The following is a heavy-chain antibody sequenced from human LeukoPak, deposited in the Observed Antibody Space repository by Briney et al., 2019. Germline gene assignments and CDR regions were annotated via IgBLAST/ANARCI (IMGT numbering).Heavy chain of an antibody. V-gene: IGHV3-30*04. D-gene: IGHD3-10*01. J-gene: IGHJ4*02. CDR3: ARRGIVVRGFLIGLHKQAYYFDY. CDR2: ISYDGSNK. Sequence: GGSLRLSCAASGFTFSSYAMHWVRQAPGKGLEWVAVISYDGSNKYYADSVKGRFTVSRDNSKNTLYLQMNSLRAEETAVYYCARRGIVVRGFLIGLHKQAYYFDYWGQGALVTVST. CDR1: GFTFSSYA.